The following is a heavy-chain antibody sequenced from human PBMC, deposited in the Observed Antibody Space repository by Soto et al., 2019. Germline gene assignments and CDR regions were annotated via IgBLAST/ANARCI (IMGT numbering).Heavy chain of an antibody. CDR1: GFTFSDHY. D-gene: IGHD3-10*01. V-gene: IGHV3-72*01. CDR2: TRNKANNYTT. Sequence: EVQLVESGGGLVQPGGSLRLSCAASGFTFSDHYMDWVRQAPGKGLEYVGRTRNKANNYTTEYAASVKGRFTISRDDSKNSLYLQMNNLKTEDTAVYYCARGSNRMVRGVTDAFDIWGQGTMVTVSS. CDR3: ARGSNRMVRGVTDAFDI. J-gene: IGHJ3*02.